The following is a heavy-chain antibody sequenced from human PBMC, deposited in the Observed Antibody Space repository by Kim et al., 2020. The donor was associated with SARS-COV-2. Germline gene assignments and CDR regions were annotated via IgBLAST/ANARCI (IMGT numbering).Heavy chain of an antibody. Sequence: GGSLRLSCAASGFTFSSYWMSWVRQAPGKGLEWVANIKQDGSEKYYVDSVKVRFTISRDNAKNSLYLQMNSLRAEDTAVYYCAREDTAMANAFDIWGQGTMVTVSS. CDR2: IKQDGSEK. D-gene: IGHD5-18*01. CDR1: GFTFSSYW. J-gene: IGHJ3*02. CDR3: AREDTAMANAFDI. V-gene: IGHV3-7*03.